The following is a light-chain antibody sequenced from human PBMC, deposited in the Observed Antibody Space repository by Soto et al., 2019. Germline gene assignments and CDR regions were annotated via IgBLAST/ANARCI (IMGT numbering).Light chain of an antibody. V-gene: IGLV2-14*01. J-gene: IGLJ2*01. CDR2: EVT. CDR1: RDDIGAYDY. Sequence: SVLTQPASVSGSPGQSITISCAGTRDDIGAYDYVSWYQQHPGNAPKLLVYEVTNRPSGVSDRFSGSKSGNTASLTISGLQAEDEADYYCNSDTNSSAVVFGGGTKVTDL. CDR3: NSDTNSSAVV.